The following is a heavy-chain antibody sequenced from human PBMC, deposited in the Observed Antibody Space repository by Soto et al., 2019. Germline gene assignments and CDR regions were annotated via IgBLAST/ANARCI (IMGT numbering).Heavy chain of an antibody. V-gene: IGHV4-59*01. CDR2: IYYSGST. D-gene: IGHD6-19*01. Sequence: PSETLSLTCTVSGGSISSYYWSWIRQPPGKGLEWIGYIYYSGSTNYSPSLKSRVTISVDTSKNQFSLKLSSVTAADTAVYYCARVVYSSGWYFDYWGQGTLVTVSS. CDR1: GGSISSYY. J-gene: IGHJ4*02. CDR3: ARVVYSSGWYFDY.